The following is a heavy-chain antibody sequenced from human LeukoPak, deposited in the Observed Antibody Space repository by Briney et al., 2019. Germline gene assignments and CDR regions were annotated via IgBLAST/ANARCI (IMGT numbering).Heavy chain of an antibody. Sequence: SETLSLTCTVSGGSISNYYWSWMRQPPGKGLEWIAYIYSTGSAIYNPSLRSRVTISVDTSKNQFSLKLTSVTAADTAVYYCARGPAAGIDSGHYDYWGQGTLVTVSS. V-gene: IGHV4-59*01. CDR2: IYSTGSA. J-gene: IGHJ4*02. CDR3: ARGPAAGIDSGHYDY. D-gene: IGHD6-13*01. CDR1: GGSISNYY.